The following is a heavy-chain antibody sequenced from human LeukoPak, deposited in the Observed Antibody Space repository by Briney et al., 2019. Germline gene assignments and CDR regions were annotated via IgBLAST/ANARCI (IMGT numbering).Heavy chain of an antibody. J-gene: IGHJ4*02. CDR1: GFTFSSYT. CDR2: IGTSSTTI. D-gene: IGHD3-9*01. V-gene: IGHV3-48*01. Sequence: GGSLRLSCAASGFTFSSYTMIWVRQPPGKGLEWVSNIGTSSTTIYYADSVKGRFTISRDNAKNSLYLQMNSLRAEDTAVYYCARDSPNYDILTGYGYYFDYWGQGTLVTVSS. CDR3: ARDSPNYDILTGYGYYFDY.